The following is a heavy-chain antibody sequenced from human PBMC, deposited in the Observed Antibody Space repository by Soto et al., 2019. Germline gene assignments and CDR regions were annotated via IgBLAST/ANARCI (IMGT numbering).Heavy chain of an antibody. V-gene: IGHV3-23*04. J-gene: IGHJ6*03. CDR1: GFTFSTYA. CDR2: ITTSGGNT. Sequence: EVRLVESGGGLVQPGGSLRLSCAASGFTFSTYAMSWVRQAPGKGLEWVSTITTSGGNTYYADSVQGRFTISRDNSKNTLYLQMNSLRAEDTAVYYCAGRYCTNGVCYTNYYYYIDVWGKGTTVTVSS. D-gene: IGHD2-8*01. CDR3: AGRYCTNGVCYTNYYYYIDV.